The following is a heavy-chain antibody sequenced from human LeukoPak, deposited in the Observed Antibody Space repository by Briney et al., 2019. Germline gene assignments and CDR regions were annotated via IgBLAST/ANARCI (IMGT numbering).Heavy chain of an antibody. CDR2: INAYNGNT. D-gene: IGHD3-22*01. CDR1: GYSFTGYE. V-gene: IGHV1-18*04. J-gene: IGHJ6*02. CDR3: ARVGSYDSSGYYYYYGMDV. Sequence: ASVKVSCKASGYSFTGYEMHWVRQAPGQGLEWMGWINAYNGNTNYAQKLQGRVTMTTDTSTSTAYMELRSLRSDDTAVYYCARVGSYDSSGYYYYYGMDVWGQGTTVTVSS.